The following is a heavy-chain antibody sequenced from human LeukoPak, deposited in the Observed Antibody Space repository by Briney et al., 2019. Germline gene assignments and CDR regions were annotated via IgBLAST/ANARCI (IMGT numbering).Heavy chain of an antibody. CDR3: ARVLPGSYYYGSGSYYNAPAFDY. D-gene: IGHD3-10*01. CDR1: GGSISSYY. Sequence: SETLSLTCTVSGGSISSYYWSWIRQPPGKGLEWIGNIYYSGSTNYNPSLKSRVTISVDTSKNQFSLKLSSVTAADTAVYYCARVLPGSYYYGSGSYYNAPAFDYWGQGTLVTVSS. V-gene: IGHV4-59*12. CDR2: IYYSGST. J-gene: IGHJ4*02.